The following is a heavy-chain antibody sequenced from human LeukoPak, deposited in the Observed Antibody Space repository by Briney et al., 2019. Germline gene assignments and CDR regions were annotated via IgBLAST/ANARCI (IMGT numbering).Heavy chain of an antibody. CDR1: GGSISSSTYY. CDR2: IRYSGTT. V-gene: IGHV4-39*02. J-gene: IGHJ4*02. D-gene: IGHD6-6*01. CDR3: ARSRIAARPGEFDY. Sequence: SETLSLTCTVSGGSISSSTYYWGWIRQPPGKGLEWIGSIRYSGTTYYNPSLNSRLTISADTSQNHFSLKLTSVTAADTAVYYCARSRIAARPGEFDYWGQGTLVTVSS.